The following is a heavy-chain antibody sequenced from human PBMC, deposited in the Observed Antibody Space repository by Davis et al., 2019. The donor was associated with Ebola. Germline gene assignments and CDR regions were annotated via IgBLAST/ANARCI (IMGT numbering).Heavy chain of an antibody. CDR1: EYTLNELS. V-gene: IGHV1-24*01. CDR3: AIGGRAGGFDY. J-gene: IGHJ4*02. Sequence: AASVKVSRKVSEYTLNELSIHWVRQAPAKGLEWMGRFDPEDGERIYAQKFQGRVTMTDDTSTDTAYMKLTSLRYEDTAVYYCAIGGRAGGFDYWAREPWSPSPQ. CDR2: FDPEDGER.